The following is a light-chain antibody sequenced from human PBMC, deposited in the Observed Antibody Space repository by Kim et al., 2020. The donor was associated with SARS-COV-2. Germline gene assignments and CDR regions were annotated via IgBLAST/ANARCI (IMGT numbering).Light chain of an antibody. J-gene: IGLJ3*02. V-gene: IGLV1-47*01. CDR3: SSWDDTLSRWV. Sequence: QSVVTQPPSASGTPGQRVTISCSGGSSNIGNNHVYWYQQLPGMAPTLLVYRNNQRPSGVPDRFSASKSGTSASLAISGLRSDDEADYYCSSWDDTLSRWVFGGGTKLTVL. CDR2: RNN. CDR1: SSNIGNNH.